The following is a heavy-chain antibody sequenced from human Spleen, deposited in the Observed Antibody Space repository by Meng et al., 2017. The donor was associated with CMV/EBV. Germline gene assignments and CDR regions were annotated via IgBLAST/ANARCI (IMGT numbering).Heavy chain of an antibody. D-gene: IGHD1-26*01. CDR1: GFSLSDYY. CDR3: AKSRLVGATTDY. CDR2: ISSSGSNI. V-gene: IGHV3-11*04. Sequence: GGSLRLSCAASGFSLSDYYMSWIRQAPGKGLEWVSYISSSGSNIDYADSVKGRFTISRDNSKNTLYLQMKSLRTEDTALYYCAKSRLVGATTDYWGQGTLVTVSS. J-gene: IGHJ4*02.